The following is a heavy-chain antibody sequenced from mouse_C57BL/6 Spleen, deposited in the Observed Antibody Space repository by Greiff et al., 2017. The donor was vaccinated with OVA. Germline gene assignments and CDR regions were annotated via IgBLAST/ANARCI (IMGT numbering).Heavy chain of an antibody. D-gene: IGHD4-1*01. J-gene: IGHJ1*03. Sequence: DVMLVESGGGLVQPGGSLSLSCAASGFTFTDYYMSWVRQPPGKALEWLGFIRNKANGYTTEYSASVNGRFTISRDNSQRILYIQMNALRTENSATYYCARSANWDDWYCDVWGTGTTVTVS. CDR3: ARSANWDDWYCDV. V-gene: IGHV7-3*01. CDR2: IRNKANGYTT. CDR1: GFTFTDYY.